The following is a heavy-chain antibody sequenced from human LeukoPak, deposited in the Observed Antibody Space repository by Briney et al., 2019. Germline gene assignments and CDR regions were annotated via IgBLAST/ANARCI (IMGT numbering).Heavy chain of an antibody. CDR3: ARDVGGYYDSSGYL. CDR2: IKQDGSEK. V-gene: IGHV3-7*01. Sequence: GGSLRLSCAASGFTFSSYWMSWVRQAPGKGLEWVANIKQDGSEKYYVDSVKGRFTISRDNAMNSLYLQMNSLRAEDTAVYYCARDVGGYYDSSGYLWGQGTLVTVSS. D-gene: IGHD3-22*01. J-gene: IGHJ4*02. CDR1: GFTFSSYW.